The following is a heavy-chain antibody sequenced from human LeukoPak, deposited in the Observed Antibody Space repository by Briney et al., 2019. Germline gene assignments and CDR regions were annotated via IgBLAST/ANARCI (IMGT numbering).Heavy chain of an antibody. CDR1: DFTFNGYN. J-gene: IGHJ4*02. D-gene: IGHD3-22*01. V-gene: IGHV3-23*01. CDR3: ARAITYYYDSSGLFGY. Sequence: GGSLRLSCVASDFTFNGYNMHWVRQAPGKGLEWVSRIGAGGGNTYHADSVKGRFTISRDNSKNTLYLQMNSLRAEDTAVYYCARAITYYYDSSGLFGYWGQGTLVTVSS. CDR2: IGAGGGNT.